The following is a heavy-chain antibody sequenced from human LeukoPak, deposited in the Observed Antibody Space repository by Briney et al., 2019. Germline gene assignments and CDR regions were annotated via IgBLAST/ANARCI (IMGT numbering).Heavy chain of an antibody. CDR2: IYYSGST. J-gene: IGHJ3*02. CDR1: GGSISSGDYY. Sequence: PSETLSLTCTVSGGSISSGDYYWSWIRQPPGKGLEWIGYIYYSGSTYYNPSLKSRVTISVDTSKNQFSLKLSSVTAADTAVYYCARGYSYGTGDAFDIWGQGTMVTVSS. D-gene: IGHD5-18*01. V-gene: IGHV4-30-4*01. CDR3: ARGYSYGTGDAFDI.